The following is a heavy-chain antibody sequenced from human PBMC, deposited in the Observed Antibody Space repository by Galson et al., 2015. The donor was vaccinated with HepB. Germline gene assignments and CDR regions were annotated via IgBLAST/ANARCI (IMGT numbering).Heavy chain of an antibody. CDR1: GFTFSSYG. Sequence: SLRLSCAASGFTFSSYGMHWVRQAPGKGLEWVAVISYDGSNKYYADSVKGRFTISRDNSKNTLYLQMNSLRAEDTAVYYCAKDQPGYVYWGQGTLVTVSS. CDR3: AKDQPGYVY. CDR2: ISYDGSNK. V-gene: IGHV3-30*18. D-gene: IGHD1-14*01. J-gene: IGHJ4*02.